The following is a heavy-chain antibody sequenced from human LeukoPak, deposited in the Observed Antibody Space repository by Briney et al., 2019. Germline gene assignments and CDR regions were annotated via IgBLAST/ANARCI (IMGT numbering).Heavy chain of an antibody. CDR1: GFSLSTSGVG. D-gene: IGHD2-15*01. CDR2: IYWDDDK. Sequence: SGPTLVKPTQTLTLTCTFSGFSLSTSGVGVGWIRQPPGKALVWLALIYWDDDKRYSPSLKSRLTITKDTSKNQVVLTMTNMDPVDTATYYCAHISALGYCSGGSCYSEGYFDYWGQGTLVTVSS. J-gene: IGHJ4*02. CDR3: AHISALGYCSGGSCYSEGYFDY. V-gene: IGHV2-5*02.